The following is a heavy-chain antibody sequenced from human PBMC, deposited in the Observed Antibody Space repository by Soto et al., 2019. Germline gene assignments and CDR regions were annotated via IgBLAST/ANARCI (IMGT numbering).Heavy chain of an antibody. D-gene: IGHD6-19*01. Sequence: WESLTISCTCSGYSFTPYWIGWVRQLPGQGLEWMGVMFPGDSDTRYSPSFQGQVTMSADPSTNTAYLEWSSLKAADSAMYYCARVPDSSLGTMDVWGQGTTVTVSS. J-gene: IGHJ6*02. V-gene: IGHV5-51*01. CDR3: ARVPDSSLGTMDV. CDR1: GYSFTPYW. CDR2: MFPGDSDT.